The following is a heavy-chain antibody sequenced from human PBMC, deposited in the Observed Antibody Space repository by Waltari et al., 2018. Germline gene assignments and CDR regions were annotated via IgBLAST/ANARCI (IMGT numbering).Heavy chain of an antibody. CDR2: IYYSGST. D-gene: IGHD3-3*01. CDR3: ARITIFGVVRNYYYMDV. V-gene: IGHV4-59*01. J-gene: IGHJ6*03. Sequence: QVQLQESGPGLVKPSETLSLTCTVSGGSISSYYWRWIRPPPGKGLEWIGYIYYSGSTNYNPSLKSRVTISVDTSKNQFSLKLSSVTAADTAVYYCARITIFGVVRNYYYMDVWGKGTTVTVSS. CDR1: GGSISSYY.